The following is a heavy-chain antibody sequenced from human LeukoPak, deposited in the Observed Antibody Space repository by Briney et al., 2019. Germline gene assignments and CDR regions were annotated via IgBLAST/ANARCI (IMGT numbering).Heavy chain of an antibody. CDR2: ISPYNDYT. D-gene: IGHD2-2*01. J-gene: IGHJ3*02. Sequence: ASVKVSCKSSDYTYDSYCISWVRQAPGQGLEWMGWISPYNDYTNYAQKFQGRVTMTTDTSASTAYMELRSLRSDDTAVYYCGRWYCSSTSCYAGPFDIWGQGTMVTVSS. V-gene: IGHV1-18*04. CDR1: DYTYDSYC. CDR3: GRWYCSSTSCYAGPFDI.